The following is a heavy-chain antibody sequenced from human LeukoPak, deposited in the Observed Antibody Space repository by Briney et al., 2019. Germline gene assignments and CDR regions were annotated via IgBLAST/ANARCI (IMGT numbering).Heavy chain of an antibody. V-gene: IGHV1-8*03. Sequence: ASVKVSCKASGYTFTSYDINWVRQATGQGLEWMGWMNPSSGNTGYAQKFQGRVTITRNTSISTAYMELSSLRSEDTAVYYCARGFSRMEWDQDYWGQGTLVTVSS. CDR2: MNPSSGNT. CDR1: GYTFTSYD. J-gene: IGHJ4*02. CDR3: ARGFSRMEWDQDY. D-gene: IGHD3-3*01.